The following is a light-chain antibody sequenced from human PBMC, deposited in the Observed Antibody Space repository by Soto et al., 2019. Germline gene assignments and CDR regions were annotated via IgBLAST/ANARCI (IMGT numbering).Light chain of an antibody. CDR1: SSDVGAYKY. CDR3: TSYVGSNIWV. V-gene: IGLV2-8*01. Sequence: QSALTQPPSASGSPGQSVTISCTGTSSDVGAYKYVSWYQQYPGKAPKLMIYEVSKRPSGVPDRFSGSKSGNTASLTVCGLQADDEADYYCTSYVGSNIWVFGGGTKLTVL. CDR2: EVS. J-gene: IGLJ3*02.